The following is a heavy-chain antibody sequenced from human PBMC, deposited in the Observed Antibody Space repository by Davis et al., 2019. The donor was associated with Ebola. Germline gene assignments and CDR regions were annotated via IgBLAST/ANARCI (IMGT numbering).Heavy chain of an antibody. J-gene: IGHJ4*02. CDR2: IYPGDSDT. D-gene: IGHD2-2*01. V-gene: IGHV5-51*01. Sequence: GESLKISCKGSGYTFPSHWIGWVRQMPGKGLDWMGIIYPGDSDTRYSPSFQGQVTMSADKSVSTAYLQWSSLKASDTATYYCARQGTTSWDSWGQGTLVTVSS. CDR1: GYTFPSHW. CDR3: ARQGTTSWDS.